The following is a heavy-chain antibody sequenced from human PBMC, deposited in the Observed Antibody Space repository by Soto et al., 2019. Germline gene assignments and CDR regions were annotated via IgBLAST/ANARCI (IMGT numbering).Heavy chain of an antibody. J-gene: IGHJ6*03. D-gene: IGHD4-17*01. CDR2: INHSGST. CDR3: ARWGRVTTSYYYYMDV. Sequence: SETLSLTCAVYGGSFSGYYWSWIRQPPGKGLEWIGEINHSGSTNYNPSLKSRVTISVDTSKIQLSLKLSSVTAADTAVYYCARWGRVTTSYYYYMDVWGKGTTVTVSS. CDR1: GGSFSGYY. V-gene: IGHV4-34*01.